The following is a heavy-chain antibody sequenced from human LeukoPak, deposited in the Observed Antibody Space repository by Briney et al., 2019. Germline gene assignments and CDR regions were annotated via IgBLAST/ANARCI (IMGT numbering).Heavy chain of an antibody. CDR1: GFTFSSYA. V-gene: IGHV3-23*01. J-gene: IGHJ4*02. Sequence: GGSLRLSCAASGFTFSSYAMSWVRQAPGKGLEWVSAISGSGGSTYYADSVKGRFTISRDNSKNTLYLQMNSLRAEDTAVYYCANRIAVAGTVYWGQGTLVTVSS. D-gene: IGHD6-19*01. CDR2: ISGSGGST. CDR3: ANRIAVAGTVY.